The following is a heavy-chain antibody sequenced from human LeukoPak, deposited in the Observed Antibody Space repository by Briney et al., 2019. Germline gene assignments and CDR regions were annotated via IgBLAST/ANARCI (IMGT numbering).Heavy chain of an antibody. CDR3: AREGLGMDVGAARLRTYYYYYYYMDV. V-gene: IGHV4-34*01. CDR2: INHSGST. D-gene: IGHD6-6*01. CDR1: GGSFSGYY. Sequence: SETLSLTCAVYGGSFSGYYWSWIRQPPGKGLEWIGEINHSGSTNYNPSLKSRVTISVDTSKNQFSLKPSSVTAADTAVYYCAREGLGMDVGAARLRTYYYYYYYMDVWGKGTTVTVSS. J-gene: IGHJ6*03.